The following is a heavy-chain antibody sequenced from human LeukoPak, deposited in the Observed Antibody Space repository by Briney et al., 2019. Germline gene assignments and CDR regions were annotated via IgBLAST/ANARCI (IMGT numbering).Heavy chain of an antibody. CDR2: INHSGST. J-gene: IGHJ4*02. V-gene: IGHV4-34*01. D-gene: IGHD4-23*01. Sequence: SETLSLTCAVYGGSFSGYYWSWIRQPPGKGLEWIGEINHSGSTNYNPSLKSRVTISVDTSKNQFSLKLSSVTAADTAVYYCARLVGYGGNYWGQGTLVTVSS. CDR3: ARLVGYGGNY. CDR1: GGSFSGYY.